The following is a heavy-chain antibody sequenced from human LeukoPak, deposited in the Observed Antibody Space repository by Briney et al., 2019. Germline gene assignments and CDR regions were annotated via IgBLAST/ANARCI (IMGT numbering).Heavy chain of an antibody. V-gene: IGHV3-23*01. J-gene: IGHJ4*02. CDR1: GFTFSSYA. CDR3: ARITSVVYY. D-gene: IGHD1-20*01. CDR2: ISGSGGST. Sequence: GGSLRLSCAASGFTFSSYAMSWVRQAPGKGLEWVSAISGSGGSTYYADSVEGRFTISRDNSKNTLYLQMSSLRAEDTAIYYCARITSVVYYWGQGTLVTVSS.